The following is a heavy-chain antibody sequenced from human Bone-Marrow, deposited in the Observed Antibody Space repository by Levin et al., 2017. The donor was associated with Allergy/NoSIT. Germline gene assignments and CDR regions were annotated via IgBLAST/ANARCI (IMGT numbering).Heavy chain of an antibody. Sequence: QPGGSLRLSCAASGFTFDDHAMHWVRQPPGKGLEWVSSISWNGQNIGYADSVKGRFTISRDNAKNSLYLQVKSVRIEDSAFYYCAKDKLPTGYYSHFDSWGQGTLLMVSS. CDR1: GFTFDDHA. CDR3: AKDKLPTGYYSHFDS. CDR2: ISWNGQNI. V-gene: IGHV3-9*01. J-gene: IGHJ4*02. D-gene: IGHD3-9*01.